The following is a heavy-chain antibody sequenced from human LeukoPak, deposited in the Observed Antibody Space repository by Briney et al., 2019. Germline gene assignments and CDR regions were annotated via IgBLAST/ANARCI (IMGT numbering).Heavy chain of an antibody. CDR1: GGSFSGFY. CDR3: ARATDDEFYLYYGMDV. Sequence: PSETLSLICAVYGGSFSGFYWSWIRQPPGRGPEWIGEVSQSGSTNYNPSLKSRITMSVDTSKNQFSLQLRSMTAADTAVYFCARATDDEFYLYYGMDVWGQGTTVTVSS. V-gene: IGHV4-34*01. CDR2: VSQSGST. J-gene: IGHJ6*02. D-gene: IGHD3-16*01.